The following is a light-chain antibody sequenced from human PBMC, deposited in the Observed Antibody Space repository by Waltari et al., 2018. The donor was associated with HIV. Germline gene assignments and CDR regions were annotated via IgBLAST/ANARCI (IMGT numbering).Light chain of an antibody. V-gene: IGKV2-28*01. CDR2: LGS. CDR1: QSRLHSSGFNY. J-gene: IGKJ4*01. Sequence: DIVLTQSPLSLPVTPGDPASLSRMASQSRLHSSGFNYLDWYLQKPGQSPQLVIYLGSHRASGVSDRFSGGGSGTHFTLNLTRVEAEDVGVYFCMQSLQIPLTFGGGTKV. CDR3: MQSLQIPLT.